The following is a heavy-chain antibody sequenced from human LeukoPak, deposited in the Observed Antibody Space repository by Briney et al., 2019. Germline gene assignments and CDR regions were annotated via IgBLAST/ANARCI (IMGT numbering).Heavy chain of an antibody. Sequence: GGSLRLSCAVSGFTFSSYAMTWVRQAPGKGLEWVSAISGSGGNTYYADSVKGRFTISRDNSKNTLYLQMNSLRAEDTAVYYCVRKRGTQDDYWGQGTLVTVSS. J-gene: IGHJ4*02. CDR3: VRKRGTQDDY. V-gene: IGHV3-23*01. D-gene: IGHD1-1*01. CDR1: GFTFSSYA. CDR2: ISGSGGNT.